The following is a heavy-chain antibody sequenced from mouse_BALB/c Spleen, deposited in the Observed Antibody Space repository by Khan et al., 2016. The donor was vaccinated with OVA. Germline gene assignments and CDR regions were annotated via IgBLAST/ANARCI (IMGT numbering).Heavy chain of an antibody. D-gene: IGHD2-2*01. CDR3: ARNGSRYNYAIDY. V-gene: IGHV3-2*02. Sequence: EVQLQESGPGLVKPSQSLSLTCTVTGYSITSDYAWNWIRQFPGNKLEWMGYISYSGSTNYNPSLKSLISITRDTSKNQFFLQLNSVTTEDTATCYWARNGSRYNYAIDYWGKGTSVTVSS. CDR1: GYSITSDYA. J-gene: IGHJ4*01. CDR2: ISYSGST.